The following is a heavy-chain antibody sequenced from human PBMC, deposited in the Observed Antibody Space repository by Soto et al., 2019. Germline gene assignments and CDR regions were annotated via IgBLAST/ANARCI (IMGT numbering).Heavy chain of an antibody. CDR3: AKGSLVGATKDWFDP. D-gene: IGHD1-26*01. V-gene: IGHV3-30*18. J-gene: IGHJ5*02. CDR2: ISYDGSSK. CDR1: EFTFSSYG. Sequence: QVQLVESGGGVVQPGRSMRLSCAASEFTFSSYGMYWVRQAPGKGLEWVAVISYDGSSKYYADSVKGRLTISRDNSENTLYLQMNSLRAEDTAVYYCAKGSLVGATKDWFDPWGQGTLVTVSS.